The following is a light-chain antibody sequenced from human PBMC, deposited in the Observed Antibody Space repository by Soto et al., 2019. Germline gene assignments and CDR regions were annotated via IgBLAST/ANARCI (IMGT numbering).Light chain of an antibody. CDR1: SSDVGGYNY. CDR2: EVS. Sequence: QSALTQPASVSGSPGQSITISCTGTSSDVGGYNYVSWYQQHPGKAPKLMNEVSNRPSGVSNRFSGSKSGNTASLTISGLQAEDEADYYCSSYTSSSTLVFGGGTKVTVL. V-gene: IGLV2-14*01. CDR3: SSYTSSSTLV. J-gene: IGLJ2*01.